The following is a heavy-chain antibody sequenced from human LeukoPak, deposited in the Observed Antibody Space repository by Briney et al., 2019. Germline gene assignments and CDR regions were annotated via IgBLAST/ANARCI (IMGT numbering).Heavy chain of an antibody. CDR2: ISYDGSNK. CDR1: GFPFSGYT. V-gene: IGHV3-30*04. D-gene: IGHD6-13*01. Sequence: GGSLRLSCAASGFPFSGYTMHWVRQAPGKGLEWVAVISYDGSNKYYADSVKGRFTISRDNSKNTLYLQMNSLRAEDTAVYYCAKDAAAGTRPYYSDYWGQGTLVTVSS. J-gene: IGHJ4*02. CDR3: AKDAAAGTRPYYSDY.